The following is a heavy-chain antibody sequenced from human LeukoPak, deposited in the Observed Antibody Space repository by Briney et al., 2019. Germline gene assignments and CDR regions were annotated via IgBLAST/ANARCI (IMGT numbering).Heavy chain of an antibody. CDR3: ARQGIAVAGRNFQH. CDR2: IYYSGST. V-gene: IGHV4-39*01. Sequence: SETLSLTCTVSGGSISSNSFYWGWIRQPPGKGLEWIASIYYSGSTYYNPSLKSRVTISVDTSKNQFSLKLSSVTAADTAVYYCARQGIAVAGRNFQHWGQGTLVTVSS. CDR1: GGSISSNSFY. D-gene: IGHD6-19*01. J-gene: IGHJ1*01.